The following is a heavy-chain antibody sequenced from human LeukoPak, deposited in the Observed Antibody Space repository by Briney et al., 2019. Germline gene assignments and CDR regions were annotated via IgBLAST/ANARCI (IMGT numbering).Heavy chain of an antibody. D-gene: IGHD2-21*01. CDR1: GFTFSSYA. CDR2: ISGSGGST. Sequence: GGSLRLSCAAYGFTFSSYAMSLVRQAPGKGLEWVSAISGSGGSTYYADSVKGRFTISRDNAKNSLYLQMNSLRAEDTAVYYCARAASFDYWGQGTLVTVSS. J-gene: IGHJ4*02. CDR3: ARAASFDY. V-gene: IGHV3-23*01.